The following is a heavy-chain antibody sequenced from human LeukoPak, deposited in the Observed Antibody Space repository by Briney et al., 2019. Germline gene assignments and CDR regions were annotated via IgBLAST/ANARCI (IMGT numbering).Heavy chain of an antibody. V-gene: IGHV4-39*01. CDR2: IYYSGST. D-gene: IGHD3-9*01. Sequence: PSETLSLTCTVSGGSISSSSYYWGWIRQPPGKGLVWIVSIYYSGSTYYNPSPKSRVTISVDTSKNQFSLKLSSVTAADTAMYYCARHSRTYYDILTGSYGGSFDYWGQRTLVTVSP. CDR1: GGSISSSSYY. J-gene: IGHJ4*02. CDR3: ARHSRTYYDILTGSYGGSFDY.